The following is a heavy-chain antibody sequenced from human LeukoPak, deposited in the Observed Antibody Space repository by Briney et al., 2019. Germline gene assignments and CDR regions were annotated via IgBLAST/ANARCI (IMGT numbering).Heavy chain of an antibody. Sequence: GGSLRLSCAASGFTFSSYAMSWVRQAPGKGLEWVSGISGSGDNTYYADSVRGRFTISRDNAKNSLYLQMNSLRAEDTALYYCAKALGMFDYYYGMDVWGQGTTVTVSS. V-gene: IGHV3-23*01. J-gene: IGHJ6*02. CDR1: GFTFSSYA. D-gene: IGHD7-27*01. CDR2: ISGSGDNT. CDR3: AKALGMFDYYYGMDV.